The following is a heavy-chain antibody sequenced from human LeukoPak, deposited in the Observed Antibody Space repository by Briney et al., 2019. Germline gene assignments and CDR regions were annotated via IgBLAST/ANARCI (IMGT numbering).Heavy chain of an antibody. J-gene: IGHJ4*02. Sequence: ASVKVSCKASGYTFTSYDINCVRQATGHGLEWMGWMNPNSGNTGYAQKFQGRVTMTRNTSISTASMELSSLRSEDTAVYSCARGPQVLLWFGATLTYRRDYYFDYWGQGTLVTVSS. V-gene: IGHV1-8*01. CDR3: ARGPQVLLWFGATLTYRRDYYFDY. CDR1: GYTFTSYD. D-gene: IGHD3-10*01. CDR2: MNPNSGNT.